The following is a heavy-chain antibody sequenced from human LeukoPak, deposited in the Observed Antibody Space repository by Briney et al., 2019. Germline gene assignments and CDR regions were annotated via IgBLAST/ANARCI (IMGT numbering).Heavy chain of an antibody. D-gene: IGHD3-22*01. CDR1: GYTFTDYY. CDR3: ARVYLGVYYYDSSGYSHLDY. Sequence: GASVKVSCKASGYTFTDYYIHWVRQAPGQGLEWMGWISPNSGGTNYAQKLQGRVTMTRDTSISTAYMDLSRLRFDDTAVYYCARVYLGVYYYDSSGYSHLDYWSQGTMVTVSS. CDR2: ISPNSGGT. J-gene: IGHJ4*02. V-gene: IGHV1-2*02.